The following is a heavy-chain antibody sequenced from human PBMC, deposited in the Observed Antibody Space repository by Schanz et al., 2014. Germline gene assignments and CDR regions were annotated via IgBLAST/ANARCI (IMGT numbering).Heavy chain of an antibody. J-gene: IGHJ4*02. V-gene: IGHV3-23*01. CDR1: GFTFSSYA. D-gene: IGHD2-2*01. Sequence: EVQLLESGGGLVQPGGSLRLSCAASGFTFSSYAMSWVRQAPGKGLEWVSGISGSGGSTYYADSVKGRFTISRDNSKNTLYLQMTSLRAVDTAVYYCAKDLLYGAPMPLNHLDYWGQGTLVTVSS. CDR3: AKDLLYGAPMPLNHLDY. CDR2: ISGSGGST.